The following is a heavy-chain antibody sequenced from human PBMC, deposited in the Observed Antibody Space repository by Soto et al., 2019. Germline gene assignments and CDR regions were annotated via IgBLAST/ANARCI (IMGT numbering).Heavy chain of an antibody. CDR3: ARASGRIFGVVINPLYYYYGMDV. CDR1: GCSVSSGSYY. J-gene: IGHJ6*02. V-gene: IGHV4-61*01. Sequence: SETLSLTCTVSGCSVSSGSYYWSWIRQPPGKGLEWIGYIYYSGSTNYNPSLKSRVTISVDTSKNQFSLKLSSVTAADTAVYYCARASGRIFGVVINPLYYYYGMDVWGQGTTVTVSS. CDR2: IYYSGST. D-gene: IGHD3-3*02.